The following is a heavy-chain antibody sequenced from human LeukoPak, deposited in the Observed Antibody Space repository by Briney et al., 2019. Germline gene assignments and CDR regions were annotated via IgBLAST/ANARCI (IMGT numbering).Heavy chain of an antibody. Sequence: HRASVKVSCKASGYTFTSYGISWVRQAPGQGLEWMGWISAYNGNTNYAQKLQGRVTMTTDTSTSTAYMELRSLRSDDTAVYYCARVVAMVTDFDYWGQGTLVTVSS. D-gene: IGHD5-18*01. CDR1: GYTFTSYG. V-gene: IGHV1-18*01. CDR3: ARVVAMVTDFDY. CDR2: ISAYNGNT. J-gene: IGHJ4*02.